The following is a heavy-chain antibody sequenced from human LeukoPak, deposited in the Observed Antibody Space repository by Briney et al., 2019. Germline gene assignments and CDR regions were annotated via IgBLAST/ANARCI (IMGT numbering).Heavy chain of an antibody. V-gene: IGHV4-34*01. CDR3: ARDKSSSWYGGVYYFDY. J-gene: IGHJ4*02. CDR1: GGSFSGYY. CDR2: INHSGST. D-gene: IGHD6-13*01. Sequence: SETLSLTCAVYGGSFSGYYWSWIHQPPGKGLEWIGEINHSGSTNYNPSLKSRVTISVDTSKNQFSLKLSSVTAADTAVYYCARDKSSSWYGGVYYFDYWGQGTLVTVSS.